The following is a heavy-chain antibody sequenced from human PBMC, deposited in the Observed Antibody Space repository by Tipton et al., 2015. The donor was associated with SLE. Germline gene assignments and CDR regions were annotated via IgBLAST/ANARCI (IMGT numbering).Heavy chain of an antibody. D-gene: IGHD1-26*01. V-gene: IGHV4-59*01. CDR3: ARADGVVGGQLPYWYFDI. CDR2: VSYSGST. Sequence: TLSLTCTVSGASISTYYWSWIRQPPGKGLEWIGYVSYSGSTNYNPSLKSRVTISVDTSKNQLSLKLNSVTAADTAVYYCARADGVVGGQLPYWYFDIWGRGTLVTVSS. CDR1: GASISTYY. J-gene: IGHJ2*01.